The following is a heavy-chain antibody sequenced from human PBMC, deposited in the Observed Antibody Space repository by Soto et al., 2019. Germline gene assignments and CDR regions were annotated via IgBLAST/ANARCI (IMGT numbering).Heavy chain of an antibody. D-gene: IGHD3-3*01. Sequence: GGSLRLSCAASGFTFSSYWMHWVRQAPGKGLVWVSRINSDGSSTSYADSVKGRFTISRDNAKNTLYLQMNSLRAEDTAVYYCARGGYYDFWSGYYYYYYGMDGGGQGTTVTVSS. CDR2: INSDGSST. CDR3: ARGGYYDFWSGYYYYYYGMDG. CDR1: GFTFSSYW. J-gene: IGHJ6*02. V-gene: IGHV3-74*01.